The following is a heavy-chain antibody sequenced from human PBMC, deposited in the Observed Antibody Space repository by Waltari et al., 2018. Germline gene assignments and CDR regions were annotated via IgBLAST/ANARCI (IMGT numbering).Heavy chain of an antibody. Sequence: QLQLQESGPGLVEPSGTLSLTCGVSGDSITSSYLWNWVRQSPGKGLEWIGQVHGSGRTNYNPSLASRVTGSLDTYNNQFSLKVASATAADTAVYYCARDRGRGLYLDSWGPGTLVTVSP. D-gene: IGHD2-15*01. J-gene: IGHJ4*02. CDR2: VHGSGRT. CDR1: GDSITSSYL. CDR3: ARDRGRGLYLDS. V-gene: IGHV4-4*02.